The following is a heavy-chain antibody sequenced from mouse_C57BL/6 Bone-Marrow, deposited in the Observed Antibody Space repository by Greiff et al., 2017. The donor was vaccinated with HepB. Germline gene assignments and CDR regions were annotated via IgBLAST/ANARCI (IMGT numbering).Heavy chain of an antibody. V-gene: IGHV1-4*01. Sequence: VQLQQSGAELARPGASVKMSCKASGYTFTSYTMHWVKQRPGQGLEWIGYINPSSGYTKYNQKFKDKATLTADKSSSTAYMQLSSLTSEDSAVYYCALVTTVVEYYFDYWGQGTTLTVSS. CDR3: ALVTTVVEYYFDY. J-gene: IGHJ2*01. D-gene: IGHD1-1*01. CDR1: GYTFTSYT. CDR2: INPSSGYT.